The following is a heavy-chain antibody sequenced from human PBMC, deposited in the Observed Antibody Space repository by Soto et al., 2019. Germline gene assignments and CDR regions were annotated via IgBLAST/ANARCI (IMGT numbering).Heavy chain of an antibody. CDR1: GGTFSSYA. CDR2: IIPIFGTA. D-gene: IGHD5-12*01. J-gene: IGHJ6*02. Sequence: GASVKVSCKASGGTFSSYAISWVRQAPGQGLEWMGGIIPIFGTANYAQKFQGRVTITADESTSTAYMELSSLRSEDTAVYYCARDREDGYNSYGMDVWGQGTTVTVSS. V-gene: IGHV1-69*13. CDR3: ARDREDGYNSYGMDV.